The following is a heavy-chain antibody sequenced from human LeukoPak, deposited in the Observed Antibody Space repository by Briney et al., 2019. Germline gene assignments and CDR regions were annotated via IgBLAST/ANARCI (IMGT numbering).Heavy chain of an antibody. J-gene: IGHJ4*02. CDR2: IKQDGSEK. D-gene: IGHD5-18*01. V-gene: IGHV3-7*01. CDR3: AKDQDATMLFSLFDY. Sequence: GGSLRLSCAASGFTFSSYWMSWVRQAPGKGLEWVANIKQDGSEKYYVDSVKGRFTISRDNAKNSLYLQMNSLRAEDTAVYYCAKDQDATMLFSLFDYWGQGTLVTVSS. CDR1: GFTFSSYW.